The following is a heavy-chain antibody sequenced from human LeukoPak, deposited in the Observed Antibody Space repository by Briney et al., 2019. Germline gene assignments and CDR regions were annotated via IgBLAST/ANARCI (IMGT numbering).Heavy chain of an antibody. CDR2: IYSSGST. Sequence: SETLSLTCTVSGGSISSYYWSWIRQPPGKGLEWIGYIYSSGSTNYNPSLKSRLTISVDASENQFSLKLTSVTAADTAVYYCARAYYYGSGSYGLGYWGQGTLVTVSS. V-gene: IGHV4-59*01. J-gene: IGHJ4*02. CDR1: GGSISSYY. CDR3: ARAYYYGSGSYGLGY. D-gene: IGHD3-10*01.